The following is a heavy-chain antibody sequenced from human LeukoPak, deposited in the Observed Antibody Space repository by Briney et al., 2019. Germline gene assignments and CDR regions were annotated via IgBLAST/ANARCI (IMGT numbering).Heavy chain of an antibody. Sequence: PGGSLRLSCAASGFTFSSYAMSWVRQAPGKGLEWIGEIYHSGSTNYNPSLKSRVTISVDKSKNQFSLKLTSVTAADTALYYCARFSAPLRFRIDYWGQGTLVTVSS. CDR2: IYHSGST. CDR1: GFTFSSYAM. V-gene: IGHV4-4*02. D-gene: IGHD3-16*01. J-gene: IGHJ4*02. CDR3: ARFSAPLRFRIDY.